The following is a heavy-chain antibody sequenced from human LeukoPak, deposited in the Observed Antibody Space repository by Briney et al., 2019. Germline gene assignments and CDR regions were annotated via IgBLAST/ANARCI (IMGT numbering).Heavy chain of an antibody. CDR1: GFTFGDYA. CDR2: IRSKAYGGTT. CDR3: TRYTRWLLWDAFDI. D-gene: IGHD3-3*01. V-gene: IGHV3-49*04. J-gene: IGHJ3*02. Sequence: PGGSLRLSCTASGFTFGDYAMSWVRQAPGKGLEWVGFIRSKAYGGTTEYAASVKGRFTISRDDSKSIAYLQMNSLKTEDTAVYYCTRYTRWLLWDAFDIWGQGTMVTVSS.